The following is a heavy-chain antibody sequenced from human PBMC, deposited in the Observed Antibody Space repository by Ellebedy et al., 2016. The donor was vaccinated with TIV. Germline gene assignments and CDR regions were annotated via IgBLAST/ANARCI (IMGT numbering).Heavy chain of an antibody. Sequence: MPSETLSLTCTVSGGSISSSSYYWGWIRQPPGKGLEWIGDIHHSGNSHIHPSLKSRVTLSLDTSKNQFSLDLSSVTAADTATYYCARDLGRYGMDVWGQGTTVTVSS. J-gene: IGHJ6*02. CDR2: IHHSGNS. CDR3: ARDLGRYGMDV. CDR1: GGSISSSSYY. V-gene: IGHV4-39*07.